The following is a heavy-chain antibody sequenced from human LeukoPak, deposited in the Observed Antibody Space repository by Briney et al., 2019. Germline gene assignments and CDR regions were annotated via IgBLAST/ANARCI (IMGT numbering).Heavy chain of an antibody. CDR2: ISAYNGNT. D-gene: IGHD1-26*01. CDR3: ARSKLELPTGLLDY. CDR1: GYTFTSYG. J-gene: IGHJ4*02. Sequence: GSSVKVSCKASGYTFTSYGISWVRQAPGQELEWMGWISAYNGNTNYAQKLQGRVTMTTDTSTSTAYMELRSLRSDDTAVYYCARSKLELPTGLLDYWGQGTLVTVSS. V-gene: IGHV1-18*01.